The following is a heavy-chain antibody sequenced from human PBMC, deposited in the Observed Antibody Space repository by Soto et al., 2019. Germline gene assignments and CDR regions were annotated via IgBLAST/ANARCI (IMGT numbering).Heavy chain of an antibody. CDR2: VSGVFGTA. J-gene: IGHJ4*02. V-gene: IGHV1-69*06. D-gene: IGHD3-22*01. CDR1: GVIFSGDA. Sequence: ASLKVSCEASGVIFSGDAISWVRQAPGQGLEWMGGVSGVFGTANYAQKFQGRVTITADKSTTTAYMELRSLRSEDTAVYYCARSSGCYSPDFLDHWGQGTMVTVYS. CDR3: ARSSGCYSPDFLDH.